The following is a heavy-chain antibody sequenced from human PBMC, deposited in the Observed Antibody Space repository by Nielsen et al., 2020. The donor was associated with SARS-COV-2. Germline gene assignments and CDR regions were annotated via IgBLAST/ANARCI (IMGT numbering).Heavy chain of an antibody. CDR3: ARGNYDFWSGYYPYYHYYYMDV. CDR2: ISGSSNTV. V-gene: IGHV3-48*04. Sequence: VRQAPGKGLEWVSYISGSSNTVFYAEPVKGRFTISRDNAKNTLYLQMNSLRAEDTAVYYCARGNYDFWSGYYPYYHYYYMDVWGKGTTVTVSS. J-gene: IGHJ6*03. D-gene: IGHD3-3*01.